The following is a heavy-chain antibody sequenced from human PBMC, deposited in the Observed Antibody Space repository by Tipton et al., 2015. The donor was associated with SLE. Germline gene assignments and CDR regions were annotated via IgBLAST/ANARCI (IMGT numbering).Heavy chain of an antibody. J-gene: IGHJ4*02. D-gene: IGHD2/OR15-2a*01. CDR2: VYYSGRT. Sequence: TLSLTCIVSGDSISSSSYYWGWIRQPPGKGLEWIGNVYYSGRTYYNPSLKSRVTISVDMSKNQFSLKLSSVTAADTAVYYCTRGVLRPFDYWGQGTLVTVSS. V-gene: IGHV4-39*07. CDR3: TRGVLRPFDY. CDR1: GDSISSSSYY.